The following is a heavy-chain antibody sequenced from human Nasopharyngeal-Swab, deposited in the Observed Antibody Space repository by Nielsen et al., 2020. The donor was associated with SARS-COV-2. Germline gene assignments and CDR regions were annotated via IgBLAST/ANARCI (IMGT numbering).Heavy chain of an antibody. CDR2: ISGSGDTT. CDR3: AKAPYLRGMDV. D-gene: IGHD2-21*01. Sequence: GGSLRLSCASSGFTFSSYAMSWVRHAPGKGLEWVSIISGSGDTTYYADSVKDRFTNSRDNSKNTLYLQTNSLRVEDTAVYYSAKAPYLRGMDVWGQGTTVTVSS. V-gene: IGHV3-23*01. CDR1: GFTFSSYA. J-gene: IGHJ6*02.